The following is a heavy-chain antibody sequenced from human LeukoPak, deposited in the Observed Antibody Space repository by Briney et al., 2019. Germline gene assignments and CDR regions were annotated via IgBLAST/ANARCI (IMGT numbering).Heavy chain of an antibody. CDR2: IYYSGST. CDR1: GGSINSYY. D-gene: IGHD4-17*01. Sequence: SETLSLTCTVSGGSINSYYWSWIRQPPGKGLEWIGYIYYSGSTNYNPSLKSRVTISVDTSKNQFSLKLSSVTAADTAVYYCARRDDYGDYEDAFDIWGQGTMVTVSS. CDR3: ARRDDYGDYEDAFDI. V-gene: IGHV4-59*08. J-gene: IGHJ3*02.